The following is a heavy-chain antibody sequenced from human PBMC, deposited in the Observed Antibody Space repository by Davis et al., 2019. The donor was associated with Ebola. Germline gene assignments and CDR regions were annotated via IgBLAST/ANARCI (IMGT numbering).Heavy chain of an antibody. V-gene: IGHV3-73*01. Sequence: GESLKIPCAASGFTFRGSAMHWVRQASGKGLEWVGRIRSKANSYATAYAASVKGRFTISRDDSKNTAYLQMNSLKTEDTAVYYCSLSSAGPDYWGQGTLVTVSS. J-gene: IGHJ4*02. CDR1: GFTFRGSA. CDR2: IRSKANSYAT. CDR3: SLSSAGPDY. D-gene: IGHD3-10*02.